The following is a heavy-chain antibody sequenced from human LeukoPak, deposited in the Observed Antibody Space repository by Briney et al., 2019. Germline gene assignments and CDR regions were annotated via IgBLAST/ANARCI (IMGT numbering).Heavy chain of an antibody. CDR3: ARERYCTNGVCYDHYFDY. CDR2: IYSGGST. J-gene: IGHJ4*02. CDR1: GFTVSSNY. Sequence: GSLRLSCAASGFTVSSNYMSWVRQAPGKGLEWVSVIYSGGSTYYSDSVKGRFTISRDNSKNTLYLQMNSLRAEDTAVYYCARERYCTNGVCYDHYFDYWGQGTLVTVSS. D-gene: IGHD2-8*01. V-gene: IGHV3-53*01.